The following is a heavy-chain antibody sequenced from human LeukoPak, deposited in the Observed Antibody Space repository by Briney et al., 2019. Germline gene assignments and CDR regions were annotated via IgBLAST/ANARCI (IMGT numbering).Heavy chain of an antibody. D-gene: IGHD3-10*01. Sequence: GGSLRLSCVASGFTFTNAWMSWFRQAPGRGLEWVGRVKSKDFGEKIDYAAPVKGRFNISRDDSKETLYLQMNSLKTEDTALXXXXXXIGSPEDYSDTWGQGVLVTVSS. V-gene: IGHV3-15*01. CDR3: XXXIGSPEDYSDT. CDR2: VKSKDFGEKI. J-gene: IGHJ5*02. CDR1: GFTFTNAW.